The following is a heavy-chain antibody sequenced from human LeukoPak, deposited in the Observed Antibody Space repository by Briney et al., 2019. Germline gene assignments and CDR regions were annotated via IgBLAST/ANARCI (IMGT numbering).Heavy chain of an antibody. V-gene: IGHV3-48*03. J-gene: IGHJ4*02. CDR2: ISSSGSTT. D-gene: IGHD4-17*01. CDR1: GFTFSSYE. CDR3: ARGRDGDYVPLDY. Sequence: LGGSLRLSCAASGFTFSSYEMNWVRQAPGKGLEWVSYISSSGSTTYYADSVKGRFTISRDNAKKSLYLQMNSLRAEDTAVYYCARGRDGDYVPLDYWGQGTLVTVSS.